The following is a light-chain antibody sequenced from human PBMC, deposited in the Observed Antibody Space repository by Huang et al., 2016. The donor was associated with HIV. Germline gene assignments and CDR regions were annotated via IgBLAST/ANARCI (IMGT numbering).Light chain of an antibody. Sequence: ELVLTQSPGTLSLSPGESATLSCRASQTISSNFLAWYQQRPGQAPRLLIYASSSRAPGIPDRVRGSGSGTDFTLTIGSLEPEDFAVYYCQRYGSSQTFGQGTKLEI. V-gene: IGKV3-20*01. J-gene: IGKJ2*01. CDR1: QTISSNF. CDR2: ASS. CDR3: QRYGSSQT.